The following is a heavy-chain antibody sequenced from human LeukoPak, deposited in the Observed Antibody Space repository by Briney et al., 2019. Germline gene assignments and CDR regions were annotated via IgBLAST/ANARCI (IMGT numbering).Heavy chain of an antibody. J-gene: IGHJ4*02. CDR1: GGSISSGDNS. CDR3: ARISGYGDYYFDY. Sequence: SQTLSLTCAVSGGSISSGDNSWSWIRQPPGKGLEWIGYISHGGNTYYNPSLKSRVTISVDRSKNQFSLKLRSVTAADTAVYYCARISGYGDYYFDYWGQGTLVTVSS. D-gene: IGHD4-17*01. CDR2: ISHGGNT. V-gene: IGHV4-30-2*01.